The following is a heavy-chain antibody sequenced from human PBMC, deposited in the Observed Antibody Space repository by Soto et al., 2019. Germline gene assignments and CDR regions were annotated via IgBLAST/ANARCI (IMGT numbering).Heavy chain of an antibody. D-gene: IGHD2-21*01. CDR3: ARLVVKTATDAFDV. J-gene: IGHJ3*01. V-gene: IGHV4-4*09. Sequence: QVQLQESGPGLVKPSETLSLTCTVSGDSISSNYWSWVRQSPGKGLEWLGYIHSSGGTNYRSSLKSRLTMSVDTSNNHFSLNLSSVTAADTAVYYCARLVVKTATDAFDVWGQGTRVTVSS. CDR2: IHSSGGT. CDR1: GDSISSNY.